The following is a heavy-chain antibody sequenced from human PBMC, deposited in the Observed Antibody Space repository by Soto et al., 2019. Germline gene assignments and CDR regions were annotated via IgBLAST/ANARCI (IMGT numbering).Heavy chain of an antibody. D-gene: IGHD3-3*01. CDR3: AKEFWSGPFDY. Sequence: QVQLVESGGGVVQPGRSLRLSCAASGFTFSSYGMHWVRQAPGKGLEWVAVIWYDGSNKYYADSVKGRFTISRDNSKNTLSLQMNSLRAEDTAVYYCAKEFWSGPFDYWGQGTLVTVSS. V-gene: IGHV3-33*06. J-gene: IGHJ4*02. CDR1: GFTFSSYG. CDR2: IWYDGSNK.